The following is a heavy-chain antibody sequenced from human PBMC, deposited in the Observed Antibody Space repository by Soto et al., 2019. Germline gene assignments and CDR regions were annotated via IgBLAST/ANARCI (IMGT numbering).Heavy chain of an antibody. CDR2: IIPIFGTA. V-gene: IGHV1-69*13. D-gene: IGHD2-2*02. Sequence: AASVKVSCKASGGTFSSYAISWVRQAPGQGLEWMGGIIPIFGTANYAQKFQGRVTITADESTSTAYMELSSLRSEDTAVYYCARSRCGSSTSCYIGGMDVWGQGTTVTVSS. CDR3: ARSRCGSSTSCYIGGMDV. CDR1: GGTFSSYA. J-gene: IGHJ6*02.